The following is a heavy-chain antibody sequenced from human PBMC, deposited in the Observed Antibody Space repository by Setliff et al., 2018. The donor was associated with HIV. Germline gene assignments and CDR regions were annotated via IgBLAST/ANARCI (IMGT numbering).Heavy chain of an antibody. D-gene: IGHD6-19*01. Sequence: ASVKVSCKASGYSFARYGLSWVRQAPGQGLEWMGWISGFNGNTKYAQSFQDRVATTTETATSTAYMEMRSLRSGDTAVYFCARVPYRSAWFSGGHDAFDIWGQGTMVTVSS. CDR1: GYSFARYG. J-gene: IGHJ3*02. CDR3: ARVPYRSAWFSGGHDAFDI. CDR2: ISGFNGNT. V-gene: IGHV1-18*01.